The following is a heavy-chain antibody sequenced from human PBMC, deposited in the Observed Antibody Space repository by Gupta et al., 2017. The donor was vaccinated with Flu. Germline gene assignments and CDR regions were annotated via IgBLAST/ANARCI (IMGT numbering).Heavy chain of an antibody. D-gene: IGHD6-6*01. CDR3: APQNHHSSSSRGMD. Sequence: QVQLVQSGAEVKKPGSSVKVSCKASGGTFSSYTISWVRQAPGQGLEWMGRIIPILGIANYAQKFQGRVTITADKSTSTAYMELSSLRSEDTAVYYCAPQNHHSSSSRGMDWGQGTLVTVSS. V-gene: IGHV1-69*02. CDR2: IIPILGIA. CDR1: GGTFSSYT. J-gene: IGHJ4*02.